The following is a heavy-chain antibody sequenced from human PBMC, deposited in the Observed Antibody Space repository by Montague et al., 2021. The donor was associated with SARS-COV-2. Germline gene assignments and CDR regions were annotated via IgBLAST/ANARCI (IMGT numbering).Heavy chain of an antibody. CDR2: IYYSGST. V-gene: IGHV4-59*08. J-gene: IGHJ6*02. CDR3: ARHPIGSFPRYGMDV. Sequence: SETRSLTCTVSGGSISSYYWSWIRQPPGKGLEWIGYIYYSGSTTYNPSLKSRVTISVDTSKNQFSLKLSSVTAADTAVYYCARHPIGSFPRYGMDVWGQGTTVTVSS. D-gene: IGHD2-15*01. CDR1: GGSISSYY.